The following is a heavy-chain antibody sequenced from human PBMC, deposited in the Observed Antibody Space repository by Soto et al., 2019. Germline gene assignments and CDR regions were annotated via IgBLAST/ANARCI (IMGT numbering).Heavy chain of an antibody. CDR1: GGSFSGYY. CDR3: ATRITMIVVVITTGLAFDI. Sequence: SETLSLTCAVYGGSFSGYYWTWIRQPPGKGLEWIGEINHSGSTNYDPSLKSRVTISVDTSKNQFSLKLSSVTAADTAVYYCATRITMIVVVITTGLAFDIWGQGTMVS. V-gene: IGHV4-34*01. CDR2: INHSGST. D-gene: IGHD3-22*01. J-gene: IGHJ3*02.